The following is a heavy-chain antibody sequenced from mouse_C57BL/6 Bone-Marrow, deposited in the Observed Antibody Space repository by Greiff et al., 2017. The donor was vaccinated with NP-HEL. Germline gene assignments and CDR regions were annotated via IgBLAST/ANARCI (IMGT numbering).Heavy chain of an antibody. V-gene: IGHV1-82*01. CDR2: IYPGDGDT. Sequence: QVQLQQSGPELVKPGASVKISCKASGYAFSSSWMNWVKQRPGKGLEWIGRIYPGDGDTNYNGKFKGKATLTADKSSSTAYMQLSSLPSEDSSVYFCARNTYGSSPSYWYFDVWGTGTTVTVSS. D-gene: IGHD1-1*01. CDR1: GYAFSSSW. J-gene: IGHJ1*03. CDR3: ARNTYGSSPSYWYFDV.